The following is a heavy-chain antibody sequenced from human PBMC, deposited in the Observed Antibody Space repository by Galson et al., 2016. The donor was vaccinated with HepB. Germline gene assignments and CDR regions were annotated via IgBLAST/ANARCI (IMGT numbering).Heavy chain of an antibody. D-gene: IGHD1-14*01. V-gene: IGHV4-31*03. Sequence: TLSLTCSVSGDSINNAGHYWTWIRQLPGKGLEWIGNIYYRGNTAYNPSLESRLSMSVDASENKFSLKLTSVTAADTALYFCARDNRGIRGHRGLDVWDKGTTVSVTS. J-gene: IGHJ6*04. CDR3: ARDNRGIRGHRGLDV. CDR1: GDSINNAGHY. CDR2: IYYRGNT.